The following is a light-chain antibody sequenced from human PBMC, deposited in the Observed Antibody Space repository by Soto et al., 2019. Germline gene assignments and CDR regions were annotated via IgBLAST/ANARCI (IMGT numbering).Light chain of an antibody. J-gene: IGKJ4*01. CDR1: QTIASVS. Sequence: EIVLTQSPATLSLSPGDRATLSCRASQTIASVSLAWYQQKPGQAPRLLIYAASSRAADIPDRFSGRGSGTDFTLTISRLEPGERAGYFCQQYGNSPLTFGGGTKVEIK. CDR3: QQYGNSPLT. V-gene: IGKV3-20*01. CDR2: AAS.